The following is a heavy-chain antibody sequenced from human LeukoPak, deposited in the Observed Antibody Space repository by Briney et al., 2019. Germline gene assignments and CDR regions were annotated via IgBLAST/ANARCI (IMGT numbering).Heavy chain of an antibody. CDR1: GFTFSTYW. CDR2: IKQDGSEK. D-gene: IGHD3-16*02. CDR3: AREAYGLSDY. Sequence: PGGSLRLSCAASGFTFSTYWMSWVRQAPGKGLEWVANIKQDGSEKYYVDSVKGRFTISRDNADNSLYLQMNSLRAEDTAVFYCAREAYGLSDYWGPGTLVTVSS. J-gene: IGHJ4*02. V-gene: IGHV3-7*01.